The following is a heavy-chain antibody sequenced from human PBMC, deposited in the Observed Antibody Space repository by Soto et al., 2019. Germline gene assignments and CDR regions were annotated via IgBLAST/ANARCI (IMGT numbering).Heavy chain of an antibody. CDR3: ARELPIRDGYNYEKSY. Sequence: EVRLVESGGGLVKPGGSLRLSCAASGFTFSSYSMNWVRQAPGQGLEWVSSISSSSSNIYSADSVKGRFTISRDNAKNSLYLQRNSLRAEDTAGYYCARELPIRDGYNYEKSYWGQGTLVTVSS. V-gene: IGHV3-21*01. J-gene: IGHJ4*02. CDR1: GFTFSSYS. D-gene: IGHD5-12*01. CDR2: ISSSSSNI.